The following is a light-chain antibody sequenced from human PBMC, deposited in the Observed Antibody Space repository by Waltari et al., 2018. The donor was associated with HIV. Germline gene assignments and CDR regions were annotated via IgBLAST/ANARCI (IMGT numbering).Light chain of an antibody. CDR1: TNNVGNQG. J-gene: IGLJ3*02. Sequence: QAGLTQPPSVSKGLRQTATLTCTGNTNNVGNQGAACLQQHQGHPPKNQSYQNNNRPSGIAERLSAARSGNTASLTIAELQPDDEADYYCSAWDSSLEAWVFGGGTKLTVL. CDR3: SAWDSSLEAWV. CDR2: QNN. V-gene: IGLV10-54*01.